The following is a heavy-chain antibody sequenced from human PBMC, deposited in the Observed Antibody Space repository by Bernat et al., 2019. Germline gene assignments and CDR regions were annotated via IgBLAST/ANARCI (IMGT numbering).Heavy chain of an antibody. D-gene: IGHD4-23*01. CDR3: VRDITVVTLGFFDY. V-gene: IGHV1-69*04. CDR2: IIPILGIA. Sequence: QVQLVQSGAEVKKPGSSVKVSCKASGGTFSSYAISWVRQAPGQGLEWMGRIIPILGIANYAQKFQGRVTITADKSTSTAYMELSSLRSEDTAVYDCVRDITVVTLGFFDYWGQGTLVTVSS. CDR1: GGTFSSYA. J-gene: IGHJ4*02.